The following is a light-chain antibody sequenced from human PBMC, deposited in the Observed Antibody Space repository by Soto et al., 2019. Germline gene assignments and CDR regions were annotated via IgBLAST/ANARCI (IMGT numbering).Light chain of an antibody. CDR2: EAS. V-gene: IGLV2-18*01. CDR1: STDFVNYNR. Sequence: QTVLTQPHSVSWSPGQSVPISCTGTSTDFVNYNRVSWYQQPPGTAPKLIIYEASNRPSGVPDRFSGAKSGNTASLTISGLQAADEADYYCSLYTSENTYVFGTGTKVTVL. J-gene: IGLJ1*01. CDR3: SLYTSENTYV.